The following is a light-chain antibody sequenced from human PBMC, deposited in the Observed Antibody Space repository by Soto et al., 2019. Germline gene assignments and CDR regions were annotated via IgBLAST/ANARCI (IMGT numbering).Light chain of an antibody. CDR3: QQLESYPST. J-gene: IGKJ4*01. Sequence: LVLRQSPVTLSLSPGDRATLSCRASQSVSTYLAWYRQTPGQAPRLLIYGASGRATGIPDRFSGSGSGTDFTLTISSLQPEDFATYYCQQLESYPSTFGGGTKVDIK. CDR2: GAS. V-gene: IGKV3-11*01. CDR1: QSVSTY.